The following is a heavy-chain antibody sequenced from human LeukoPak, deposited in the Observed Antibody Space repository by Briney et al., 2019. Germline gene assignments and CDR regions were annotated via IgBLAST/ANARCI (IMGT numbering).Heavy chain of an antibody. CDR3: ARDIEQVGATLYFDY. Sequence: PSETLSLTCTVSGASTNSHYWSWVRQTPVKGLEWIGQINYGGSTYYNPSLKSQVTLSIDTSKNQFSLRLSSVTATDTAVYYCARDIEQVGATLYFDYWGQGALVTVSS. J-gene: IGHJ4*02. V-gene: IGHV4-59*11. D-gene: IGHD1-26*01. CDR1: GASTNSHY. CDR2: INYGGST.